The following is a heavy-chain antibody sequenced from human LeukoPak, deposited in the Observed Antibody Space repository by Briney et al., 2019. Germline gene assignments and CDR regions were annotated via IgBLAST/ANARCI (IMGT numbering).Heavy chain of an antibody. CDR1: GGSISSYY. CDR2: IYYSGST. CDR3: ARDQYNWNYYYYYGMDV. V-gene: IGHV4-59*01. J-gene: IGHJ6*02. D-gene: IGHD1-20*01. Sequence: PSETLSLTCTVSGGSISSYYWSWIRQPPGKGLEWIGYIYYSGSTNYNPSLKSRVTISVDTSKNQFSLKLSSVTAADTAVYYCARDQYNWNYYYYYGMDVWGQGTTVTVSS.